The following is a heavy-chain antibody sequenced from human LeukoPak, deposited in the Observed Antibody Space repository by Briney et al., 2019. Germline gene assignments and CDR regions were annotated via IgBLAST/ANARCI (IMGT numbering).Heavy chain of an antibody. CDR3: ARDSGTHYLYNWCHP. CDR2: VYYGGSP. V-gene: IGHV4-39*07. CDR1: GGSISSSNYF. D-gene: IGHD3-10*01. J-gene: IGHJ5*02. Sequence: SETLSLTCTVSGGSISSSNYFWAWIRQPPGKDLEWIGSVYYGGSPYYNPSLESRVAISMDTSKNQCSLTLSPVIAADTGMYYCARDSGTHYLYNWCHPWGERTPVSVSS.